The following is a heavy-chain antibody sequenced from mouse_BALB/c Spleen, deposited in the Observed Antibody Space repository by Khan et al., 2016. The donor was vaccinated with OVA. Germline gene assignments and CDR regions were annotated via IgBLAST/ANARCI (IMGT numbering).Heavy chain of an antibody. J-gene: IGHJ1*01. V-gene: IGHV9-3-1*01. CDR2: INTYTGEP. Sequence: QIQLVQSGPELKKPGETVKISCKASGYTFTNYGMNWVKQAPGKGLKWMGWINTYTGEPTYADDFKGRFAFSLETSASTAYLQINNLKKEDTAKYVCARMKPDWYFELWGAGTTVTVSS. CDR3: ARMKPDWYFEL. CDR1: GYTFTNYG.